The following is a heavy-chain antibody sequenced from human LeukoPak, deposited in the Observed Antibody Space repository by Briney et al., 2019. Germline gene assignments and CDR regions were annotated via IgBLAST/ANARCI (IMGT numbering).Heavy chain of an antibody. D-gene: IGHD3-9*01. J-gene: IGHJ4*02. V-gene: IGHV1-2*02. Sequence: GASVKVSCKASGYTFTSYYMHWVRQAPGQGLEWMGWINPNSGGTNYAQKFQGRVTMTRDTSISTAYMELSRLRSDDTAVYYCARAFLTGSLIEKDYWGQGTLVTVSS. CDR3: ARAFLTGSLIEKDY. CDR1: GYTFTSYY. CDR2: INPNSGGT.